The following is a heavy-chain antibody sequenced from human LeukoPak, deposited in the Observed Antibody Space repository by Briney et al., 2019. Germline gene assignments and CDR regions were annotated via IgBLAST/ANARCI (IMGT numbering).Heavy chain of an antibody. CDR2: ISYDGTNK. D-gene: IGHD2-2*01. V-gene: IGHV3-30*01. CDR3: ARTKYQVIYFYYGMDV. J-gene: IGHJ6*02. CDR1: GFTFANSA. Sequence: PGRSLRLSCAASGFTFANSALHWVRQAPGSGLEWVAVISYDGTNKYYGDSVKGRFTISRDNSKNTLYLQMNSLRPEDTGLYYCARTKYQVIYFYYGMDVWGQGTTVTVSS.